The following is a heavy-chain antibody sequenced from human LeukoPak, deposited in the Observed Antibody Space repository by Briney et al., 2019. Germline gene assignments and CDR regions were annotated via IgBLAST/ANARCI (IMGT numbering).Heavy chain of an antibody. CDR2: IYTSGST. J-gene: IGHJ4*02. V-gene: IGHV4-61*02. CDR1: GGSISSGSYY. CDR3: ARVLSVDYDFWSGYYQTPSFFDY. D-gene: IGHD3-3*01. Sequence: SETLSLTCTVSGGSISSGSYYWSWIRQPAGKGLEWIGRIYTSGSTNYNPSLKSRVTISVDTSKNQFSLKLSSVTAADTAVYYCARVLSVDYDFWSGYYQTPSFFDYWGQGTLVTVSS.